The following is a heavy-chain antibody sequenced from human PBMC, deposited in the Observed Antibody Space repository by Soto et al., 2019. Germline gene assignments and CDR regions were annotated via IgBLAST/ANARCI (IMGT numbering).Heavy chain of an antibody. V-gene: IGHV4-30-4*01. J-gene: IGHJ6*02. CDR1: DGYSRSGYYC. D-gene: IGHD4-17*01. Sequence: SEPLSLECRVSDGYSRSGYYCWRWHHQPPGEGLEWIGYIYYSGSTYYNPSLKSRVTISVDTSKNQFSLKLSSVTAADTAVYYCARIHFGDEPSYYYYGMDVWGQGNTVTV. CDR3: ARIHFGDEPSYYYYGMDV. CDR2: IYYSGST.